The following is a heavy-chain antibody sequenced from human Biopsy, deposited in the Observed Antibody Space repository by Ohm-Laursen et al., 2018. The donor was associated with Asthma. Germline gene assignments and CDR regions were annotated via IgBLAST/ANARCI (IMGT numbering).Heavy chain of an antibody. CDR1: GYTFISFA. V-gene: IGHV1-3*04. Sequence: ASVKVSCNASGYTFISFAIHWVRQAPGQRLEWMGWVNTGNGDTKYSQKFQGRVTITRDTSASTACMELRSLRSEDTATYYCARTYYDFLTGQVKDVFGVWGQGTMVTVSS. CDR3: ARTYYDFLTGQVKDVFGV. CDR2: VNTGNGDT. D-gene: IGHD3-9*01. J-gene: IGHJ3*01.